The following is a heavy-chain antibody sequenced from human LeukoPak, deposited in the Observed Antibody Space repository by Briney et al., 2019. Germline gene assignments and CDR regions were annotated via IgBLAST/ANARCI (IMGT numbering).Heavy chain of an antibody. CDR1: GFTVSSNY. D-gene: IGHD3-16*01. V-gene: IGHV4-59*08. J-gene: IGHJ4*02. Sequence: PGGSLRLSCAASGFTVSSNYMSWIRQPPGKGLEWIGKIFKSETTYYNPSLKGRVTVSMDTSKNQFSLNLNSVTAADTAIYYCARHWDRWGGSFWGQGTLVTVSS. CDR2: IFKSETT. CDR3: ARHWDRWGGSF.